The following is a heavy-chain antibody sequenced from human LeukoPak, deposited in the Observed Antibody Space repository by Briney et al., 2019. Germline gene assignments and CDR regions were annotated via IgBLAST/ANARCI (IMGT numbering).Heavy chain of an antibody. J-gene: IGHJ4*02. D-gene: IGHD3-10*01. V-gene: IGHV2-5*02. CDR1: GFSLSSSGVG. CDR2: IYWDDDK. Sequence: SGPTLVNPTQTLTLTCTFSGFSLSSSGVGVGWIRQPPGKALEWLGLIYWDDDKRYSPSLKSRVTITKDTSKNQVVLTMTNMGPVDTATYYCAHSRGLLWFEELLRPFDYWGQGTLVTVSS. CDR3: AHSRGLLWFEELLRPFDY.